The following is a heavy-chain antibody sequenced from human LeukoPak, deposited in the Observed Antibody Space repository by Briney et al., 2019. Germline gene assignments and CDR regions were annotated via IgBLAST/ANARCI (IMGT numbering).Heavy chain of an antibody. CDR2: ISSGGGAT. CDR3: AKGRGGLNYFDY. Sequence: GGSLRLSCAASGFTFSDYAMSWVRQAPGKGLEWVSAISSGGGATYYADSLRGRFTISRDNSKNTLFLRMNSLRAEDTAVYYCAKGRGGLNYFDYWGQGTLVTVSS. D-gene: IGHD3-16*01. J-gene: IGHJ4*02. V-gene: IGHV3-23*01. CDR1: GFTFSDYA.